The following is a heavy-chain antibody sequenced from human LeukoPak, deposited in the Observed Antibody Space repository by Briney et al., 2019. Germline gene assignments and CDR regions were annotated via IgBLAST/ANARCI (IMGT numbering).Heavy chain of an antibody. J-gene: IGHJ3*02. D-gene: IGHD1-26*01. CDR2: IYYSGST. CDR3: AGLGRSAFDI. Sequence: PSETLSLTCTVSGGSISSYYWSWIRQPPGKGLEWIGYIYYSGSTNYNPSLKSRVTISVDTSKNQFSLKLSSVTAADTAVYYCAGLGRSAFDIWGQGTMVTVSS. V-gene: IGHV4-59*01. CDR1: GGSISSYY.